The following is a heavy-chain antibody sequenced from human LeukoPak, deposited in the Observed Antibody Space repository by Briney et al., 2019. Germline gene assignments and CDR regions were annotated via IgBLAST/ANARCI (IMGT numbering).Heavy chain of an antibody. Sequence: GASVQVSCKASGGTFSSYAISWVRQAPGQGLEWVGYIGTHSSDTSYPQEFQGRVTMTRDTSMSTAYMELTRLTSDDAAVYYCAREGNGLLSKDFDYWGQGTLVTVSS. CDR3: AREGNGLLSKDFDY. CDR2: IGTHSSDT. V-gene: IGHV1-2*02. CDR1: GGTFSSYA. D-gene: IGHD2/OR15-2a*01. J-gene: IGHJ4*02.